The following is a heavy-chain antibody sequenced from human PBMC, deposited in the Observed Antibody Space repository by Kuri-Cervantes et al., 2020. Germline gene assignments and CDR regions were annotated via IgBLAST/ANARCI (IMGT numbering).Heavy chain of an antibody. CDR1: GGSISSGGYY. V-gene: IGHV4-39*07. CDR2: INHSGST. CDR3: SGGGY. Sequence: SETLSLTCTVSGGSISSGGYYWSWIRQPPGKGLEWIGEINHSGSTNYNPSLKSRVTISVDTSKNQFSLKLSSVTAADTAMYFCSGGGYWGQGTLVTVSS. J-gene: IGHJ4*02.